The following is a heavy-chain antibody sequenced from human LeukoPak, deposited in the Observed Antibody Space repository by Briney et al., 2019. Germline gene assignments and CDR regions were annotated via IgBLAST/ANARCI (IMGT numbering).Heavy chain of an antibody. CDR1: GFTFDDYA. J-gene: IGHJ4*02. D-gene: IGHD3-22*01. CDR3: AKDSSSGSLDY. V-gene: IGHV3-9*01. CDR2: IRWNSGSI. Sequence: QPGRSLRLSCAASGFTFDDYAMHWVRQAPRKGLEWVSGIRWNSGSIGYADSVKGRFTISRDNAKNSLYLQMNSLRAEDTALYYCAKDSSSGSLDYWGQGTLVTVSS.